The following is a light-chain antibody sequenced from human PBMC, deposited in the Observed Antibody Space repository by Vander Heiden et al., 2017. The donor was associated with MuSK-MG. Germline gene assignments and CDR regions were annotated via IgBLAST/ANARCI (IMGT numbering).Light chain of an antibody. Sequence: VLPQSPSTLSSSPGERATLSCTASQDLGTYLASYQQKPGQAPRLLLYDSSYTATAIPARLSGSGSGRALSISIIGLVPADFAVYYCWQRCEWRITFGGGTKVEIK. J-gene: IGKJ4*01. CDR1: QDLGTY. CDR3: WQRCEWRIT. CDR2: DSS. V-gene: IGKV3-11*02.